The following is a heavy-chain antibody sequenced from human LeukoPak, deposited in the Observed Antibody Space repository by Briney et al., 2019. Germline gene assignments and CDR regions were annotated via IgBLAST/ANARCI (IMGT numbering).Heavy chain of an antibody. CDR3: ARGRATGRSGGDY. CDR2: ISSGSSSI. J-gene: IGHJ4*02. Sequence: GGSLRLSCAASGFTFSSYSMNWVRQAPGKGLEWVSYISSGSSSIYYADSVKGRFTISRDNAENSLYLQMNSLRDEDTAVYYCARGRATGRSGGDYWGQGTLVTVSS. CDR1: GFTFSSYS. D-gene: IGHD3-9*01. V-gene: IGHV3-48*02.